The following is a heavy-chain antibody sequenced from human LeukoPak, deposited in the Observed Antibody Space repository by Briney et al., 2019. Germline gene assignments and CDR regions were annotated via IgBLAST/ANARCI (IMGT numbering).Heavy chain of an antibody. D-gene: IGHD6-13*01. V-gene: IGHV3-23*01. CDR2: ISGSGGST. Sequence: GGSLRLSCAASGFTFSSYAMSWVRQAPGKGLEWVSAISGSGGSTYYADSVKGRFTISRDNSKNTLYLQMNSLRAEDTAVYYCARSSDARIDSSSLGYWGQGTLVTVSS. CDR1: GFTFSSYA. J-gene: IGHJ4*02. CDR3: ARSSDARIDSSSLGY.